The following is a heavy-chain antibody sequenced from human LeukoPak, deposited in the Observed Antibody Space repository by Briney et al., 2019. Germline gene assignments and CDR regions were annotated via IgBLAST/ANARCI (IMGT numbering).Heavy chain of an antibody. J-gene: IGHJ3*02. Sequence: PSETLSLTCTVSGGSISSYYWNWIRQPPGKGLEWIGYIYYSGITNYNPSLKSRVTISVDTSKSQFSLKLSSVTAADTAVYYCASTVTTSDAFDIWGQGTMVTVSS. V-gene: IGHV4-59*12. CDR3: ASTVTTSDAFDI. D-gene: IGHD4-11*01. CDR1: GGSISSYY. CDR2: IYYSGIT.